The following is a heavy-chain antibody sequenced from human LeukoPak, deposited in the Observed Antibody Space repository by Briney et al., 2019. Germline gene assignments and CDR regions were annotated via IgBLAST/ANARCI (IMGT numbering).Heavy chain of an antibody. CDR3: ARVRRYFDWLSGPFDY. D-gene: IGHD3-9*01. CDR1: GGSFSGYY. V-gene: IGHV4-34*01. CDR2: INHSGST. J-gene: IGHJ4*02. Sequence: SEILSLTCAVYGGSFSGYYWSWIRQPPGKGLEWIGEINHSGSTNYNPSLKSRVTISVDTSKNQFSLKLSSVTAADTAVYYCARVRRYFDWLSGPFDYWGQGTLVTVSS.